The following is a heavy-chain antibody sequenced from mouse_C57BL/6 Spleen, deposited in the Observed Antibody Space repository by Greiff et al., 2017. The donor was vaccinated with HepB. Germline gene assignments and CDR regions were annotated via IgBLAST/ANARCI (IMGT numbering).Heavy chain of an antibody. V-gene: IGHV3-6*01. CDR1: GYSITSGYY. CDR3: ARRDYYGPLFDY. CDR2: ISYDGSN. J-gene: IGHJ2*01. Sequence: EVKLMESGPGLVKPSQSLSLTCSVTGYSITSGYYWNWIRQFPGNKLEWMGYISYDGSNNYNPSLKNRISITRDTSTNQFFLKLNSVTTEDTATYYCARRDYYGPLFDYWGQGTTLTVSS. D-gene: IGHD1-1*01.